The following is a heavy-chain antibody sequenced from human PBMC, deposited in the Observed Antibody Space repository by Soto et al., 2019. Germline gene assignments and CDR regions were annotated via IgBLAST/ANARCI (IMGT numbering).Heavy chain of an antibody. D-gene: IGHD3-9*01. J-gene: IGHJ6*02. CDR1: GYSFTSYW. V-gene: IGHV5-51*01. CDR2: IYPGDSDT. CDR3: ARTYYDILTATQSGMDV. Sequence: PGESLKISCKGSGYSFTSYWIGWVRQMPGKGLEWMGIIYPGDSDTSYSPSFQGQVTISADKSISTAYLQWSSLKASDTAMYYCARTYYDILTATQSGMDVWGQGTTVTVSS.